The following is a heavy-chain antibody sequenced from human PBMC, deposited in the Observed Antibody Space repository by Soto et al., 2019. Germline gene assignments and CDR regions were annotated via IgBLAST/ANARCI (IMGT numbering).Heavy chain of an antibody. CDR1: GYTFTGYY. CDR2: INPNSGGT. CDR3: ARIGGYDFWSGYTPYQGGMDA. D-gene: IGHD3-3*01. V-gene: IGHV1-2*02. Sequence: WASVKVSCKASGYTFTGYYMHWVRQAPAQGLEWMGWINPNSGGTNYAQKCQGRATMTRDTSISTAYMELSRLRSDDTAVYYCARIGGYDFWSGYTPYQGGMDAWGQGTTVTVSS. J-gene: IGHJ6*02.